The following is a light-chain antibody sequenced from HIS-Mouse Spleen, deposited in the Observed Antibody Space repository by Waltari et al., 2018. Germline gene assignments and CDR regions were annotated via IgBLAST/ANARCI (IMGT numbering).Light chain of an antibody. CDR1: SSDVGSYNL. CDR2: EGS. J-gene: IGLJ3*02. V-gene: IGLV2-23*01. CDR3: CSYAGSSTWV. Sequence: QSALTQPASVSGSPGPSITISCTGTSSDVGSYNLVSWYQQHPGKAPKLMNYEGSKRPSGVSNRFSGCKAGNTASLTISGLQAEDEADYYCCSYAGSSTWVFGGGTKLTVL.